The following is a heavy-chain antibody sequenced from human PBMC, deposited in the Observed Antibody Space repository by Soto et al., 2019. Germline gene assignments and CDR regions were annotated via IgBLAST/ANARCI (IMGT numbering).Heavy chain of an antibody. CDR1: GGTFSSYA. D-gene: IGHD3-22*01. V-gene: IGHV1-69*13. CDR2: IIPIFGTA. Sequence: SVKVSCKASGGTFSSYAISWVRQAPGQGLEWMGGIIPIFGTANYAQKFQGRVTITADESTSTAYMELSSLRSEDTAVYYCTYYYDSSGYYYPPPDAFDIWGQGTMVTVSS. CDR3: TYYYDSSGYYYPPPDAFDI. J-gene: IGHJ3*02.